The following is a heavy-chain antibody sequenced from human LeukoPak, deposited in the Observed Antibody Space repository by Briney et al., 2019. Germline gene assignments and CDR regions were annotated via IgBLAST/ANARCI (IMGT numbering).Heavy chain of an antibody. CDR3: ARAAGGRQEDY. Sequence: PSETLSLTCAVYGGSFSGYYWSWIRQPPGKGLEWIGEINHSGSTNYNPSLKSRVTISVDTSKNQFSLKLSSVTAADTAVYYRARAAGGRQEDYWGQGTLVTVSS. CDR2: INHSGST. D-gene: IGHD3-10*01. V-gene: IGHV4-34*01. J-gene: IGHJ4*02. CDR1: GGSFSGYY.